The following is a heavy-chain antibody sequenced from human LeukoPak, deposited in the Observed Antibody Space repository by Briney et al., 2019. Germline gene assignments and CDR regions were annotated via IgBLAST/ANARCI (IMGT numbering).Heavy chain of an antibody. Sequence: AGGSLRLSCAASGFTFSIYSMNWVRQAPGKGLEWVSSISSSSSYIYYADSVKGRFTISRDNSKNTLYLEMNSLRAEDTAVYYCAKDIGSYYDYWGQGILVTVSS. J-gene: IGHJ4*02. V-gene: IGHV3-21*01. CDR2: ISSSSSYI. CDR1: GFTFSIYS. CDR3: AKDIGSYYDY. D-gene: IGHD3-10*01.